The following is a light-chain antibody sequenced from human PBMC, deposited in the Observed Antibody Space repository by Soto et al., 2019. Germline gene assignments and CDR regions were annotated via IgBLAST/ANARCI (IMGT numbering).Light chain of an antibody. CDR1: QSINSY. CDR2: AAS. J-gene: IGKJ5*01. CDR3: QQTYRIPPT. Sequence: DIQITQSPSSLSASIGNRVTITCRASQSINSYLNWYQQKPGKAPNLLIYAASSLQSGVPPRFSGSGSGTGFTLTISSLQPEDFALYYCQQTYRIPPTFGQGTRLEIK. V-gene: IGKV1-39*01.